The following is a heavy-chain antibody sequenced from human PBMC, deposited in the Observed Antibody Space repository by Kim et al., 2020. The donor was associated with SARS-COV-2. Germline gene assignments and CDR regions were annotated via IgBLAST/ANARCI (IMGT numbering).Heavy chain of an antibody. V-gene: IGHV3-30*02. Sequence: GGSKKYYAASVKGRFTSNRDNSKNTLYLQMNSLRAEDTAVYYCAKASYDYWGQGTLVTVSS. CDR3: AKASYDY. J-gene: IGHJ4*02. CDR2: GGSKK.